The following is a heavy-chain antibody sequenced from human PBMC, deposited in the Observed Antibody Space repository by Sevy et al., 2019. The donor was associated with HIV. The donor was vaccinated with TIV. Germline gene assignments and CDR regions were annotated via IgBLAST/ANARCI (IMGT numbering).Heavy chain of an antibody. CDR3: TTDSEEGGVSALLDS. CDR2: IKSKTDGGKT. D-gene: IGHD3-10*01. J-gene: IGHJ4*02. V-gene: IGHV3-15*01. Sequence: GGSLRLSCAASGFTFSNAWMSWVRQAPGKGLEWVGRIKSKTDGGKTDYAAPVKGTFTISRDDSKNTLYLQMNSLKTEDTAIYSCTTDSEEGGVSALLDSWGQGTLVTVSS. CDR1: GFTFSNAW.